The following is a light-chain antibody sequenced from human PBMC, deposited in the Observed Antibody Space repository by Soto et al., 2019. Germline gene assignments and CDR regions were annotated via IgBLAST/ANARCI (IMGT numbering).Light chain of an antibody. J-gene: IGLJ1*01. CDR2: EVS. V-gene: IGLV2-14*01. Sequence: QSALTQPASVSGSPGQSITISCTGTSSDVGGYNYVSWYQQHPGKAPKFIIYEVSNRPEGVPNRFFGSKSGNTASLTISGLQPEDEADYYCSSYASSVSYVFGTGTKLTVL. CDR1: SSDVGGYNY. CDR3: SSYASSVSYV.